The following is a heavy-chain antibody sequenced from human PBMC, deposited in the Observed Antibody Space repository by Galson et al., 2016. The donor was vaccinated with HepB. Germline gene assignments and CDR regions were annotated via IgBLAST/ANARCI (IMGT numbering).Heavy chain of an antibody. CDR1: GDSISGTEYY. J-gene: IGHJ6*03. CDR2: IYYSGST. CDR3: ATGISVAGKYYYYYMDV. V-gene: IGHV4-39*01. D-gene: IGHD6-19*01. Sequence: EPLSLTCIVSGDSISGTEYYWGWIRQSPGRGLEWIGSIYYSGSTYYNPSLESRVTISVDTSKTQFSLRLSSVTAADTAVYYCATGISVAGKYYYYYMDVWGKGTTVTVSS.